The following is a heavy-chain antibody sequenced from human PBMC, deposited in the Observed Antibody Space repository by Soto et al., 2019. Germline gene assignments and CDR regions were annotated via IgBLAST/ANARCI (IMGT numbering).Heavy chain of an antibody. V-gene: IGHV1-69*12. CDR2: IMPMFGVT. Sequence: QVQLVQSGAEVKKPGSSVKVSCRAPGGTFNSHTISWVRQAPGQGLEWMGGIMPMFGVTNYARKFQGRLTMTANESTTTAYIEVSGLTSEDTAVYYCAGEGVTSSMSLPWMGYPYYGLAVWGQGTTVIVSS. CDR1: GGTFNSHT. CDR3: AGEGVTSSMSLPWMGYPYYGLAV. J-gene: IGHJ6*02. D-gene: IGHD2-2*01.